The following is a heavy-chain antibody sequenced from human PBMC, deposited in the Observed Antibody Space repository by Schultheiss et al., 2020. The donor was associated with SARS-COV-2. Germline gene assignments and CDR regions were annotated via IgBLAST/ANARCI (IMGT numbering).Heavy chain of an antibody. CDR1: DNSLSSSGYF. CDR3: ARQIKVCSYYNSATLSFI. D-gene: IGHD5-24*01. Sequence: SQTLSLTCDVSDNSLSSSGYFWGWVRQPPGKGLEWIGSINYSGTSYYNPSLKSRVTISIDTSRNQFSLKLNSVSAADTAVYFCARQIKVCSYYNSATLSFIWGRGALVTVSS. V-gene: IGHV4-39*07. CDR2: INYSGTS. J-gene: IGHJ4*02.